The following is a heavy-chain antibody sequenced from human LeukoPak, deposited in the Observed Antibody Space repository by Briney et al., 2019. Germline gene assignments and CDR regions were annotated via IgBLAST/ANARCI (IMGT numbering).Heavy chain of an antibody. CDR3: AADGRGLWSALGENYFDY. D-gene: IGHD5-18*01. V-gene: IGHV4-61*02. CDR2: IYTSGST. Sequence: SETPSLTCTVSGGSISSGSYYWSWIRQPAGKGLEWIGRIYTSGSTYYNPSLKSRVTISVDTSKNQFSLKVSSVTAADTAVYYCAADGRGLWSALGENYFDYWGQGTLVTVSS. CDR1: GGSISSGSYY. J-gene: IGHJ4*02.